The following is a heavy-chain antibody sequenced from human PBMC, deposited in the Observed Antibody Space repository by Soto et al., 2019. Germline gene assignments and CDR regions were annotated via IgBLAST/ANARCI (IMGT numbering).Heavy chain of an antibody. J-gene: IGHJ6*02. Sequence: VKVSCKASGGTFSSYAISWVRQAPGQGLEWMGGIIPIFGTANYAQKFQGRVTITADESTSTAYMELSSLRSEDTAVYYCARGDCSSTSCYYYYGMDVWGQGTTVTVSS. CDR2: IIPIFGTA. CDR1: GGTFSSYA. CDR3: ARGDCSSTSCYYYYGMDV. V-gene: IGHV1-69*13. D-gene: IGHD2-2*01.